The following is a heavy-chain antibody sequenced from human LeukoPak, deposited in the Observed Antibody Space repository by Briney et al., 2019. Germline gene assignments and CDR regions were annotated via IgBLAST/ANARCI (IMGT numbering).Heavy chain of an antibody. CDR1: GFTFSSYS. V-gene: IGHV3-21*01. D-gene: IGHD3-16*02. CDR2: ISSSSSYI. J-gene: IGHJ4*02. CDR3: ARDPLSVPPYYFDY. Sequence: GGSLRLSCAASGFTFSSYSMNWVRQAPGKGLEWVSSISSSSSYIYYADSVKGRFTISRDNAKNSLYLQMNSLRAEDTAVYYCARDPLSVPPYYFDYWGQGTLVTVSS.